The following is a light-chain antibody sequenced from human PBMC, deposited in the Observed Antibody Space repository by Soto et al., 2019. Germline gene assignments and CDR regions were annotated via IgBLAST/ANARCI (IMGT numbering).Light chain of an antibody. CDR3: QQYHVWPKWT. CDR1: ESVSIS. CDR2: GAS. Sequence: EIVITQSPSTLSVSPGEGATLSCRASESVSISLAWYQHKPGQPPRLLIHGASTRASGIPPRFSDSGSGTEFTLTISSLQSEDSAVYFCQQYHVWPKWTFGPGTKVDIK. V-gene: IGKV3D-15*01. J-gene: IGKJ1*01.